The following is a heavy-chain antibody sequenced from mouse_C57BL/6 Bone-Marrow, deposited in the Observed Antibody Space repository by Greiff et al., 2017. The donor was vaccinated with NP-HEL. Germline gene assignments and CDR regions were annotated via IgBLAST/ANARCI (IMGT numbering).Heavy chain of an antibody. Sequence: EVMLVESGGGLVKPGGSLKLSCAASGFTFSDYGMHWVRQAPEKGLEWVAYISSGSSTIYYADTVKGRFTISRDNAKNTLFLQMTRLRSEDTAMYYCARGRAYYSNWASWFAYWGQGTLVTVSA. CDR1: GFTFSDYG. J-gene: IGHJ3*01. CDR3: ARGRAYYSNWASWFAY. CDR2: ISSGSSTI. V-gene: IGHV5-17*01. D-gene: IGHD2-5*01.